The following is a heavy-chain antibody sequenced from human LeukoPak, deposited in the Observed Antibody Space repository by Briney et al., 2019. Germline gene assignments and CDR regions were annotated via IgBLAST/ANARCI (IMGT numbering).Heavy chain of an antibody. CDR3: ARDDSGYDLDY. J-gene: IGHJ4*02. CDR1: GFTFSSYG. D-gene: IGHD5-12*01. CDR2: IWYDGSNK. V-gene: IGHV3-33*01. Sequence: GGSLRLSCAASGFTFSSYGMHWVRQAPGKGLEWVAVIWYDGSNKYYADSVKGRFTISRDNAKNSLYLQMNSLRAEDTAVYYCARDDSGYDLDYWGQGTLVTVSS.